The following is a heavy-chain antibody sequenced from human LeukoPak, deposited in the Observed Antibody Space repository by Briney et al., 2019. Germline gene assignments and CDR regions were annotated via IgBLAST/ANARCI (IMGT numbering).Heavy chain of an antibody. Sequence: SSETLSLTCTVSGGSISSYYWSWIRQPPGKGLEWIGYIYYSGSTNYNPSLKSRVTISVDTSKNQFSLKLSSVTAADTAVYYCARDLNSGSYYRYYGMDVWGQGTTVTVSS. J-gene: IGHJ6*02. CDR1: GGSISSYY. D-gene: IGHD1-26*01. CDR2: IYYSGST. V-gene: IGHV4-59*12. CDR3: ARDLNSGSYYRYYGMDV.